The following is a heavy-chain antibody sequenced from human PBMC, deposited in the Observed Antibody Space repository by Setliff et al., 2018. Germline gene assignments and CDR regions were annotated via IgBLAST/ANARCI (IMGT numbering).Heavy chain of an antibody. CDR2: IHYNGNS. V-gene: IGHV4-39*01. CDR3: ARRPTGPGAPFDI. D-gene: IGHD3-10*01. Sequence: WVRQAPGKGLEWIANIHYNGNSYYNPSLKNRATISMDTSKIQFSLKLISVTAADTALYFCARRPTGPGAPFDIWGHGTMVTVSS. J-gene: IGHJ3*02.